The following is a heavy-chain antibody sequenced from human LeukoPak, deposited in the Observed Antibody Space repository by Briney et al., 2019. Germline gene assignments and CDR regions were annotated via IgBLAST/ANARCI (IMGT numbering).Heavy chain of an antibody. Sequence: PGGSLRLSCAASGFTFNTFGMNWVRQAPGKGLEWVSSISSSSSYIYYADSVKGRFTISRDNAKNSLYLQMNSLRAEDTAVYYCAREAMVAEDFDYWGQGTLVTVSS. CDR2: ISSSSSYI. CDR1: GFTFNTFG. CDR3: AREAMVAEDFDY. J-gene: IGHJ4*02. V-gene: IGHV3-21*01. D-gene: IGHD5-18*01.